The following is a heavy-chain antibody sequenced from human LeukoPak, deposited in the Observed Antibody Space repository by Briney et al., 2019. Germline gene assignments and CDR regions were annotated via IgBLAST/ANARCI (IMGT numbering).Heavy chain of an antibody. Sequence: SETLSLTCAVYGGSFSNYFWVWIRQTPGKGLEWIGESNYYGTTNYNASLKSRVTISADTSKNQFSLKLSSVTAADTAVYYCARDRPGGSYYYYYYMDVWGKGTTVTISS. CDR2: SNYYGTT. CDR3: ARDRPGGSYYYYYYMDV. J-gene: IGHJ6*03. CDR1: GGSFSNYF. D-gene: IGHD1-26*01. V-gene: IGHV4-34*01.